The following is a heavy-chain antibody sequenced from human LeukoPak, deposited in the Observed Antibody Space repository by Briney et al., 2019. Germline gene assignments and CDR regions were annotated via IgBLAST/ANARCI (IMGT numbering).Heavy chain of an antibody. CDR1: GFTFSSYW. Sequence: GGSLRLSCAASGFTFSSYWMSWVRQAPGKGLEWVANIKQDGSEKYYVDSVKGRFTISRDNAKNSLYPQMNSLRAEDTAVYYCARPPYYYYMDVWGKGTTVTVSS. CDR2: IKQDGSEK. V-gene: IGHV3-7*01. J-gene: IGHJ6*03. CDR3: ARPPYYYYMDV.